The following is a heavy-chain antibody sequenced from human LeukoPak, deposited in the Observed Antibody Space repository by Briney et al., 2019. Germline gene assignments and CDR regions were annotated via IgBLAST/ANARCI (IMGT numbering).Heavy chain of an antibody. CDR3: ARARRYRSSWYHDY. CDR2: ISSSSSTI. J-gene: IGHJ4*02. CDR1: GFSFSTYT. V-gene: IGHV3-48*02. Sequence: GGSLRLSCAASGFSFSTYTMNCVRQAPGVGLYWVSYISSSSSTIYYADSVKGRFTTSRDNASNTLYLQMNSLRYEDTAVYYSARARRYRSSWYHDYWGQGSLVTVSS. D-gene: IGHD6-13*01.